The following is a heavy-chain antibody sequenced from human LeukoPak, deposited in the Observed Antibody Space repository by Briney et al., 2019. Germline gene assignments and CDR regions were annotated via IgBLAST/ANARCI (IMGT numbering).Heavy chain of an antibody. D-gene: IGHD1-26*01. V-gene: IGHV1-69*13. CDR3: ARGQSGSYHPDDY. Sequence: GASVKVSCKASGGTFSSYAISWVRQAPGQGLEWMGGIIPIFGTANYAQKFQGRVTITGDESTSTAYMELSSLRSEDTAVYYCARGQSGSYHPDDYWGQGTLVTVSS. CDR2: IIPIFGTA. J-gene: IGHJ4*02. CDR1: GGTFSSYA.